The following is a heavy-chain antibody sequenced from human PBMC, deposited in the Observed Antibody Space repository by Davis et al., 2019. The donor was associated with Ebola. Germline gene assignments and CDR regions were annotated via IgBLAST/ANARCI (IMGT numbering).Heavy chain of an antibody. Sequence: PGGSLRLSCAASGFTFSSSAMSWVRQAPGKGLEWVSAISGSGGSTYYADSVKGRFTISRDNSKNTLYLQMNSLRAEDTAIYYCAKDKDYDFWSGYPHDAVDIWGQGTMVTVSS. D-gene: IGHD3-3*01. V-gene: IGHV3-23*01. CDR3: AKDKDYDFWSGYPHDAVDI. CDR1: GFTFSSSA. CDR2: ISGSGGST. J-gene: IGHJ3*02.